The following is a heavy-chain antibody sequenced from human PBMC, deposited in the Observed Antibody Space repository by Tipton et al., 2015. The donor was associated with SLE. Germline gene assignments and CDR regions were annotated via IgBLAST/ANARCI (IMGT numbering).Heavy chain of an antibody. CDR3: ARHRGDFDY. D-gene: IGHD3-16*01. CDR1: GGSISSYY. J-gene: IGHJ4*01. CDR2: IHHSGSA. V-gene: IGHV4-59*08. Sequence: TLSLTCTVSGGSISSYYWSWIRQPPGKGLEWIGYIHHSGSANYNPSLKSRVTISVDTSKNQFSLNLSSVTAADTAVYYCARHRGDFDYWGHGTLVTVSS.